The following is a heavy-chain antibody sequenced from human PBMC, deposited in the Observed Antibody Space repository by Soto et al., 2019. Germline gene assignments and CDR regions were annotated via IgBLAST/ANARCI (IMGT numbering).Heavy chain of an antibody. Sequence: SETLSLTCTVSGGSISIGDYYWSWIRHPPGKGLEWIGYIYYSGSTYYNPSLKSRVTISVDTSKNQFSLKLSSVTAADTAVYYCARITMVRGVKSYYGMDVWGQGTTVTVSS. CDR3: ARITMVRGVKSYYGMDV. CDR2: IYYSGST. J-gene: IGHJ6*02. CDR1: GGSISIGDYY. D-gene: IGHD3-10*01. V-gene: IGHV4-30-4*01.